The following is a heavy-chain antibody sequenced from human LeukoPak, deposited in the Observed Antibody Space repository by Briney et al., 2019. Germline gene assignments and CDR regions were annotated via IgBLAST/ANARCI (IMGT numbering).Heavy chain of an antibody. Sequence: ASVKVSCKASGYTFISYGITWVRQAPGQGLEWMGWISPYTTKTNYAQSLQGRVNMTPDTSTSTAYMELRSLRSDGTAVYYCAREGGVGPTAPPDYYSYQMDVWGKGTTVTVSS. CDR1: GYTFISYG. V-gene: IGHV1-18*01. D-gene: IGHD1-26*01. CDR2: ISPYTTKT. J-gene: IGHJ6*03. CDR3: AREGGVGPTAPPDYYSYQMDV.